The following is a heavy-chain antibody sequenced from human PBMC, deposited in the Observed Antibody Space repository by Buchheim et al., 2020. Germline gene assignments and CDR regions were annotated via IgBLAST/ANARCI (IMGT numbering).Heavy chain of an antibody. CDR3: ARSAEVVVINWFDP. CDR2: IYYSGST. D-gene: IGHD3-22*01. V-gene: IGHV4-59*01. CDR1: GGSISSYY. J-gene: IGHJ5*02. Sequence: QVQLQESGPGLVKPSETLSLTCTVSGGSISSYYWSWIRQPPGKGLEWIGYIYYSGSTNYNPSPKSRVTLSVDTSKNQFSMKLSSVTAADTAVYYCARSAEVVVINWFDPWGQGTL.